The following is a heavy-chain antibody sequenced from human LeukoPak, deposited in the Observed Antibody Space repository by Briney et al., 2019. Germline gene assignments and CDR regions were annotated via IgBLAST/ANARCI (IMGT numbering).Heavy chain of an antibody. J-gene: IGHJ4*02. CDR3: ARAGRDIVVVPAY. CDR2: INPNSGGT. CDR1: GYTFSENY. Sequence: ASVKVSCKAFGYTFSENYVYWVRQAPGQGLEWMGWINPNSGGTNYAQKFQGRVTMTRDTSISTAYMELSRLRSDDTAVYYCARAGRDIVVVPAYWGQGTLVTVSS. D-gene: IGHD2-2*01. V-gene: IGHV1-2*02.